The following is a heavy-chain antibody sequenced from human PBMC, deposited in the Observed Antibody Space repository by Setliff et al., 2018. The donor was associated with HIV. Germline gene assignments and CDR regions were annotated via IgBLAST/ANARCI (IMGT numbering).Heavy chain of an antibody. CDR2: INHSGRT. Sequence: SETLSLTCADYGGSFSGYDWSWIRQPPGKGLEWIGEINHSGRTNYNPSLKTRVTISADTSRNQLSLTLTSVTAADTAVYFCARHRGEYTTGWGRAFDIWGQGSMVTVSS. D-gene: IGHD6-19*01. CDR1: GGSFSGYD. CDR3: ARHRGEYTTGWGRAFDI. J-gene: IGHJ3*02. V-gene: IGHV4-34*01.